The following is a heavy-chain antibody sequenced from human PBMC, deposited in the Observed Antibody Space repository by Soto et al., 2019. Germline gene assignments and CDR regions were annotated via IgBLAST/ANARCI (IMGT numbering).Heavy chain of an antibody. CDR3: GRHFYAYLDN. V-gene: IGHV5-51*01. J-gene: IGHJ4*02. CDR1: GYSFTNYW. D-gene: IGHD2-2*01. Sequence: SGESLKISCKASGYSFTNYWIGWVRQMPGKGLVWVGIIYPGDSDATYSPSFQGQVTISVDKSINTAYLQWSSLKASDTAMYYCGRHFYAYLDNWGRGTLVTVSS. CDR2: IYPGDSDA.